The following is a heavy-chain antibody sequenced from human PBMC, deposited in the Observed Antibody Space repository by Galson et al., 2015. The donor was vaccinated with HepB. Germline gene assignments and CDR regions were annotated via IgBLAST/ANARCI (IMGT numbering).Heavy chain of an antibody. D-gene: IGHD6-13*01. Sequence: SLRLSCAASGFTFRSYGMHWVRQAPGKGLEWVAVIWYDGSNKYYADSVKGRFTISRDNSKNTLYLRMNSLRAEDTAVYYCATYPGYSSPYYYYSMDVWGQGTTVTVSS. CDR3: ATYPGYSSPYYYYSMDV. V-gene: IGHV3-33*01. CDR2: IWYDGSNK. CDR1: GFTFRSYG. J-gene: IGHJ6*02.